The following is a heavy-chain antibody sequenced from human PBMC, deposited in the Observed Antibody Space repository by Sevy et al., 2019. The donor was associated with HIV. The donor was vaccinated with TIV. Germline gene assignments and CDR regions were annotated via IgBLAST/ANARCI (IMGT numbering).Heavy chain of an antibody. V-gene: IGHV3-23*01. CDR2: LSFGCGEI. Sequence: GSLRLSCAASGFTFSKYSMSWVRQPPGKGLEWVSTLSFGCGEINYADSVKGRFTISRDNSKSLVYLQMNNLGPEDTAVYYCAREGCTKPHDYWGQGTLVTVSS. CDR1: GFTFSKYS. J-gene: IGHJ4*02. CDR3: AREGCTKPHDY. D-gene: IGHD2-8*01.